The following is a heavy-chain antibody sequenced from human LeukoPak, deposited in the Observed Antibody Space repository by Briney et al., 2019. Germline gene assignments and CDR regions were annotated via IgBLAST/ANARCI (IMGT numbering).Heavy chain of an antibody. CDR1: GGSFSGYC. D-gene: IGHD3-22*01. J-gene: IGHJ4*02. Sequence: SETLSLTCAVYGGSFSGYCWSWIRQPPGKGLEWIGEINHSGSTNYNPSLKSRVTISVDTSKNQFSLKLSSVTAADTAVYYCARASARDSSGHVFDYWGQGTLVTVSS. CDR3: ARASARDSSGHVFDY. V-gene: IGHV4-34*01. CDR2: INHSGST.